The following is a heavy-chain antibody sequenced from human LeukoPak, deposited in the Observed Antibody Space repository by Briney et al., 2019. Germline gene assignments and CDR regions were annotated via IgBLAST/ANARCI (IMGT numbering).Heavy chain of an antibody. CDR3: ATLTLRPENWFDP. J-gene: IGHJ5*02. D-gene: IGHD1-14*01. CDR1: GGTFSSYA. V-gene: IGHV1-69*06. Sequence: SVKASCKASGGTFSSYAISWVRQAPGQGLEWMGGIIPIFGTANYAQKFQGKVTMTEDTSTDTAYMELSSLRSEDTAVYYCATLTLRPENWFDPWGQGTLVTVSS. CDR2: IIPIFGTA.